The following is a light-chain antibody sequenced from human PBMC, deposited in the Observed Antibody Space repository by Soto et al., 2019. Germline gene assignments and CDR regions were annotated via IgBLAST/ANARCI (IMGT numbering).Light chain of an antibody. J-gene: IGKJ4*01. V-gene: IGKV3-11*01. CDR1: QSVSVN. Sequence: ESVLTQSPATLSLSPVEISTLYFMASQSVSVNFAWYQQKPGQAPRPLIYSASDRAPGIPARFSGSGSGTDFTLTISSLEPEDFAVYFCQERNRWPRGTFGAGTKVDIK. CDR2: SAS. CDR3: QERNRWPRGT.